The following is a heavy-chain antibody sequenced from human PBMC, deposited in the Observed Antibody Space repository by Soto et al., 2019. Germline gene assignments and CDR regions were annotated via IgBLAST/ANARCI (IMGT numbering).Heavy chain of an antibody. CDR3: VGGSGWVMDY. V-gene: IGHV3-7*03. D-gene: IGHD6-19*01. CDR2: VKQDGSEQ. CDR1: GFIFSSYW. Sequence: GGSLRLSCSASGFIFSSYWMTWVRHAPGKGLEWVANVKQDGSEQHYVDSVKGRFTISRDNVKNSLFLQMNSLRAEDTAVYYCVGGSGWVMDYWGQGTLVPVSS. J-gene: IGHJ4*02.